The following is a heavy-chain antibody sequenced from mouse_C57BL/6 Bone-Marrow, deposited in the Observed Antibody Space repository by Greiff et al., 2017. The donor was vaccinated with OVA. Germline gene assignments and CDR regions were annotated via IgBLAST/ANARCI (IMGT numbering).Heavy chain of an antibody. CDR1: GFSLTSYG. CDR3: AKHDYGSSYEDYYAMDY. J-gene: IGHJ4*01. Sequence: VKLMESGPGLVAPSQSLSITCTVSGFSLTSYGVDWVRQPPGKGLEWLGVIWGGGSTNYNSALMSRLSISKDNSKSQVFLKMNSLQTDETAMYYCAKHDYGSSYEDYYAMDYWGQGTSVTVSS. V-gene: IGHV2-9*01. CDR2: IWGGGST. D-gene: IGHD1-1*01.